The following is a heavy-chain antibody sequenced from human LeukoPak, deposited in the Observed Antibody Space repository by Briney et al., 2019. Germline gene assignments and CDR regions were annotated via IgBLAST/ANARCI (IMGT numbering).Heavy chain of an antibody. CDR3: ARDRLHYDSLTGYPAD. V-gene: IGHV3-66*01. CDR1: GFTVSSNY. D-gene: IGHD3-9*01. Sequence: GGSLRLSCADSGFTVSSNYMRWVRQAPGKGLECVSVIYSGGSTHYADSVKGRFTISRDNSKNTLYLQMNRLRAEDTAVYYCARDRLHYDSLTGYPADWGQGTLVTVSS. J-gene: IGHJ4*02. CDR2: IYSGGST.